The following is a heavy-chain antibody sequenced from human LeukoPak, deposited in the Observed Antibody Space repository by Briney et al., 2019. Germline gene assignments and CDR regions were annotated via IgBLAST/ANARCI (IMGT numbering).Heavy chain of an antibody. CDR3: ARVTTAVYYYYYYMDV. Sequence: SETLSLTCAVFGGSFSGYYWSWIRQPPGKGLEWIGEINHSGSTNYNPSLKSRVTISVDTSKNQFSLKLSSVTAADTAVYYCARVTTAVYYYYYYMDVWGKGTTVTVSS. J-gene: IGHJ6*03. CDR2: INHSGST. CDR1: GGSFSGYY. D-gene: IGHD4-11*01. V-gene: IGHV4-34*01.